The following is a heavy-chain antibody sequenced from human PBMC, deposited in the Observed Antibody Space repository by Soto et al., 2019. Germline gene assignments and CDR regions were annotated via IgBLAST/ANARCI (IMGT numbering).Heavy chain of an antibody. V-gene: IGHV4-30-4*01. CDR3: ARLVDYGGNRDEDRSDY. D-gene: IGHD4-17*01. CDR2: IYYSGST. CDR1: GGSISSGDYY. Sequence: QVHLQESGPGLVKPSQTLSLTCTVSGGSISSGDYYWSWIRKPPGKGLEWIGYIYYSGSTYYNLSLKIRVIISVDTSKNQCSLKLSSVTAADTAVYYCARLVDYGGNRDEDRSDYWGQVTLVTVSS. J-gene: IGHJ4*02.